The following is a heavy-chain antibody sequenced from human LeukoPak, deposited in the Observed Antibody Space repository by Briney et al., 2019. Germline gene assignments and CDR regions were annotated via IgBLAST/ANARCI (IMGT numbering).Heavy chain of an antibody. CDR1: GFTFSSYG. J-gene: IGHJ4*02. Sequence: GGPLRLSCAASGFTFSSYGMNWVRQAPGEGLEWVSYISDSSSTIYYADSVKGRLTISRDNAKNSLYLQMNSLRAEDTAVYYCARWGATGYGDYWGQGTLVTVSS. CDR3: ARWGATGYGDY. D-gene: IGHD3-9*01. CDR2: ISDSSSTI. V-gene: IGHV3-48*03.